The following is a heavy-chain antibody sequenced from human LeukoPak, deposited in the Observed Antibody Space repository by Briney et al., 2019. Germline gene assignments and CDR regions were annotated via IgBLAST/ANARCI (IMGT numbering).Heavy chain of an antibody. Sequence: PGGSLRLSCAASGFIFSSYEMIWVRQAPGKGLEWISYISNSGSTIYYADSVKGRFTIARDNAKNSLFLQMNSLRVDDTGVYYCARDMSGKRYGAADYWGQGTLVTVSS. CDR2: ISNSGSTI. J-gene: IGHJ4*02. D-gene: IGHD3-10*01. V-gene: IGHV3-48*03. CDR3: ARDMSGKRYGAADY. CDR1: GFIFSSYE.